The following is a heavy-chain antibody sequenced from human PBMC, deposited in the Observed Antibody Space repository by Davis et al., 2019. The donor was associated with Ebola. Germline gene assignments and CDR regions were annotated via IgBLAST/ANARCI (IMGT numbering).Heavy chain of an antibody. J-gene: IGHJ4*02. V-gene: IGHV3-7*03. Sequence: ETLSLTCAVYGGSFSGYCWSWVRQAPGKGLEWVANIKQDGSEKYYVDSVKGRFTISRDNAKNSLYLQMNSLRAEDTAVYYCARRADYWGQGTLVTVSS. CDR1: GGSFSGYC. CDR2: IKQDGSEK. CDR3: ARRADY.